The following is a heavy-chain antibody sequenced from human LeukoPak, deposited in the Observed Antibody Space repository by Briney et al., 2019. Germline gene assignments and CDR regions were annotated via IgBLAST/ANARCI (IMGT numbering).Heavy chain of an antibody. J-gene: IGHJ3*02. V-gene: IGHV3-48*03. CDR1: GFTFCSYE. CDR2: ISRSGSTI. Sequence: PGGSLRLSCAASGFTFCSYEMNWVRQAPGKGLEWVSYISRSGSTIYYADSVKGRFTISRDNAKNSLYLQMNSLRAEDTAVYYCAREAYYDSSGYYEVAFDIWGQGTMVTVSS. D-gene: IGHD3-22*01. CDR3: AREAYYDSSGYYEVAFDI.